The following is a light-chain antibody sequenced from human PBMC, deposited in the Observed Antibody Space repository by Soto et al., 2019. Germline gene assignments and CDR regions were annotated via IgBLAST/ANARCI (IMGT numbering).Light chain of an antibody. J-gene: IGLJ2*01. CDR1: SSNIGRNY. Sequence: QSVLTQTPSVSGTPGQRVNISCSGSSSNIGRNYVYWYHQFPGTAPKLLIYRDNERPSGVPDRFSGSKSGTSASLAISGLRSGDEADYHCATWGDSLGGPVFGGGTKVTVL. CDR3: ATWGDSLGGPV. V-gene: IGLV1-47*01. CDR2: RDN.